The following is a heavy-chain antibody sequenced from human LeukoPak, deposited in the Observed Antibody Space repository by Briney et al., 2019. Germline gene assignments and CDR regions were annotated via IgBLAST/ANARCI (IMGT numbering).Heavy chain of an antibody. V-gene: IGHV3-49*04. CDR1: GFTFGDCA. Sequence: GGSLRLSCTASGFTFGDCAMSWVRQAPGKGLEWVGFIRSKAYGGTTEYAASVKGRFTISRDDYKSIAYLQMNSLKTEDTAVYYCTRVALCEDYWGQGTLVTVSS. CDR3: TRVALCEDY. D-gene: IGHD2-21*01. J-gene: IGHJ4*02. CDR2: IRSKAYGGTT.